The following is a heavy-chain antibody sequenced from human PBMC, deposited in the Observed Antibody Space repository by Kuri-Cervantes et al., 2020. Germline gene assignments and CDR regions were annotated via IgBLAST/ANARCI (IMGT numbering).Heavy chain of an antibody. CDR3: ARDLRSKWELLYYYYGMDV. J-gene: IGHJ6*02. Sequence: GESLKISCAASGFTSSSYWMHWVRQAPGKGLVWVSRINSDGSSTSYADSVKGRFTISRDNAKNTLYLQMNSLRAEDTAVYYCARDLRSKWELLYYYYGMDVWGQGTTVTVSS. CDR2: INSDGSST. CDR1: GFTSSSYW. D-gene: IGHD1-26*01. V-gene: IGHV3-74*01.